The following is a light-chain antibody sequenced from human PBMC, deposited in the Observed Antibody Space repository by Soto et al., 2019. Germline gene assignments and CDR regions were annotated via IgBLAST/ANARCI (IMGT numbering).Light chain of an antibody. J-gene: IGLJ1*01. Sequence: QSVLTQPPSVSGAPGQRVTISCTGSSSNIGAGYDVHWFQQLPGTAPKLLIYGNSNRPSGVPDRSSGSKSGTSASLAVTGLQAEDEADYYCQSYDSSLGGSYVFGTGTKLTVL. CDR2: GNS. CDR3: QSYDSSLGGSYV. V-gene: IGLV1-40*01. CDR1: SSNIGAGYD.